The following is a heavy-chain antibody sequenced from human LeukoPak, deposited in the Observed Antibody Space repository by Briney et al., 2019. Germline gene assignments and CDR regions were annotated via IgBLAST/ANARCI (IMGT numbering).Heavy chain of an antibody. CDR1: GGTFSSYA. D-gene: IGHD2-8*01. CDR2: IIPIFWTA. CDR3: AIFGYCTNGVCPYDNYYYMDV. J-gene: IGHJ6*03. V-gene: IGHV1-69*06. Sequence: GSSVKVSCKASGGTFSSYATSWVRQAPGQGLEWMGGIIPIFWTANYAQKFQGRGTITADKSTSTAYMELSSLRSEDTAVYYCAIFGYCTNGVCPYDNYYYMDVWGKGTTVTVSS.